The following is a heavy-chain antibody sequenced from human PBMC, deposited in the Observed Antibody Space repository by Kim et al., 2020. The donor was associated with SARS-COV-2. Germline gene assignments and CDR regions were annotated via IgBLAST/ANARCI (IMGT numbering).Heavy chain of an antibody. J-gene: IGHJ2*01. Sequence: SRVTISVDTSKNQFSLKLSSVTAADTAVYYCARDGVSYDSSGYYYRYFDLWGRGTLVTVSS. V-gene: IGHV4-59*01. D-gene: IGHD3-22*01. CDR3: ARDGVSYDSSGYYYRYFDL.